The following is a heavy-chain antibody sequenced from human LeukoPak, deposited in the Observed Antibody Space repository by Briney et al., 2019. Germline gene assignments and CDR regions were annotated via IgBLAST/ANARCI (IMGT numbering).Heavy chain of an antibody. V-gene: IGHV3-53*01. CDR3: TRTDIVVVPAAMRSSYYYYYMDV. J-gene: IGHJ6*03. CDR1: GFTVSSNY. D-gene: IGHD2-2*01. CDR2: IYSGGST. Sequence: GGSLRLSCAASGFTVSSNYMSWVRQAPGKGLEWVSVIYSGGSTYYADSVKGRFTISRDDSKSIAYLQMNSLKTEDTAVYYCTRTDIVVVPAAMRSSYYYYYMDVWGKGTTVTVSS.